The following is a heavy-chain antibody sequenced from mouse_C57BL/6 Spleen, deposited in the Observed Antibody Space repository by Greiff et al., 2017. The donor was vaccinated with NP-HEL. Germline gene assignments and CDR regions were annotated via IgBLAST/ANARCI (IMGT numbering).Heavy chain of an antibody. Sequence: QVQLQQSGAELVKPGASVKLSCKASGYTFTSYWMQWVKQRPGQGLEWIGEIDPSDSYTNYNQKFKGKATLTVDTSSSTAYMQLSSLTSEDSAVYYCARSPSLSYWGQGTTLTVSS. CDR1: GYTFTSYW. V-gene: IGHV1-50*01. CDR2: IDPSDSYT. J-gene: IGHJ2*01. CDR3: ARSPSLSY.